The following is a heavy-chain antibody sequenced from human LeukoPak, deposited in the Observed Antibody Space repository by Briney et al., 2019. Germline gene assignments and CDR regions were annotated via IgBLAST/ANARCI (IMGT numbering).Heavy chain of an antibody. CDR3: AKTGDSSGYFDY. CDR2: ISGSGGST. V-gene: IGHV3-23*01. D-gene: IGHD3-22*01. J-gene: IGHJ4*02. Sequence: GGSLRLSCAASGFTFSSYGMSWVRQAPGKGLEWVSAISGSGGSTYYADSVKGRFTISRDNSKNTLYLQMNSLRAEDTAVYYCAKTGDSSGYFDYWGQGTLVTVSS. CDR1: GFTFSSYG.